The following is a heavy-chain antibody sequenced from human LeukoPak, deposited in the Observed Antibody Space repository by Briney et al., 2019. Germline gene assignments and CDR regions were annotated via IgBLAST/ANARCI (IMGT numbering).Heavy chain of an antibody. D-gene: IGHD3-22*01. V-gene: IGHV3-21*01. J-gene: IGHJ4*02. Sequence: GGSLRLSCAASGFNFVHYNMNWVRQAPGKGLEWVSSISSTSSYIYYADSVKGRFTISRDNAKNSLYLQMNSLRAEDTAVYYCAEVNTDWGQGTLVTVSS. CDR2: ISSTSSYI. CDR3: AEVNTD. CDR1: GFNFVHYN.